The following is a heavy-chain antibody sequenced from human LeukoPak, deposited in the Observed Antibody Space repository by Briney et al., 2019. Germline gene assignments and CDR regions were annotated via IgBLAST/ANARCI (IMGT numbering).Heavy chain of an antibody. D-gene: IGHD2-2*01. Sequence: SQTLSLTCTGSGGSISSGSDYWGWIRQPAGTGLEWVGRIYTSGSTNYNPSLKSRVTISVDTSKNQFSLKLSSVTAADTAVYYCARDHEVVPSYYYMDVWGKGTTVTVSS. V-gene: IGHV4-61*02. CDR3: ARDHEVVPSYYYMDV. J-gene: IGHJ6*03. CDR1: GGSISSGSDY. CDR2: IYTSGST.